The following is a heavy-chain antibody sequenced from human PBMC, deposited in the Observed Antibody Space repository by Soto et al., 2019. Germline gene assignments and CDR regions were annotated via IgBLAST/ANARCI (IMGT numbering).Heavy chain of an antibody. J-gene: IGHJ5*02. D-gene: IGHD5-12*01. V-gene: IGHV3-74*01. Sequence: GGSLRLSCAASGFTFSGYWMHWVRQVPGKGLVWVSIIGSDGSRTVYADSVKGRFTISRENAKNMLYLQMNSLTDEDTAVYYCARGAGYRFDPWGQGTLVTVSS. CDR2: IGSDGSRT. CDR3: ARGAGYRFDP. CDR1: GFTFSGYW.